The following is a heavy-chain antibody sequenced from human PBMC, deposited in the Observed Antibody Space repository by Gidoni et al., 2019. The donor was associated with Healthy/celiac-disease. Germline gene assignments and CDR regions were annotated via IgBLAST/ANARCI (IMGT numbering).Heavy chain of an antibody. D-gene: IGHD5-18*01. Sequence: EVKLVESGGGLVQPGGSLRLACAASGFTFSDHYMDWGRQAPVKGLEWVGRTRNKANSYTTEYAASVKGRFTISRDDSKNSLYLQMNSLKSEDTAVYYCARDAAMAPRWNYYYYGMDVWGKGTTVTVSS. J-gene: IGHJ6*04. V-gene: IGHV3-72*01. CDR1: GFTFSDHY. CDR2: TRNKANSYTT. CDR3: ARDAAMAPRWNYYYYGMDV.